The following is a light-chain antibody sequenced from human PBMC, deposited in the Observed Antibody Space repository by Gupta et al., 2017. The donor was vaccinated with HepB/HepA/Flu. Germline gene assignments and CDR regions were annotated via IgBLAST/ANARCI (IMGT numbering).Light chain of an antibody. J-gene: IGKJ2*04. Sequence: DIQMTQSPSTLSASVGDRVTITCRASQSISSWLAWYQQKPGKAPKLLIYKASSLESGVPSRFSGSGSGTEFTLTISSLQPDDFATYYCQKYKSRCSFGQGTKLEIK. CDR1: QSISSW. CDR2: KAS. V-gene: IGKV1-5*03. CDR3: QKYKSRCS.